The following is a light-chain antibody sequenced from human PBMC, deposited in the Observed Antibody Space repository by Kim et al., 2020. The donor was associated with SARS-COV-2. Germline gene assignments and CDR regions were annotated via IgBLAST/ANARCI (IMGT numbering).Light chain of an antibody. CDR3: QQYATSPVT. J-gene: IGKJ2*01. V-gene: IGKV3-20*01. Sequence: IMMTQSPGTLSLSPGEGATLSCRASQTVPNDCLSWFQQKPGQSPRLLIYGSSIRATGISDGFSGGGFETDFTLTINSVEPEVSTVYFCQQYATSPVTFGQGTKVEF. CDR1: QTVPNDC. CDR2: GSS.